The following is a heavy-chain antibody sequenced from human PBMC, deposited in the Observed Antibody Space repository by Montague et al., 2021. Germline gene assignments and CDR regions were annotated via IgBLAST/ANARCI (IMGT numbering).Heavy chain of an antibody. Sequence: SETLSLTCSVSGDSVRCGIYHWGWIRQSPGKGLEWIGYICDGGSATYKTSLGSRVTMSLDTSSNQFSLNLRSATAADTAVYYCAAYYYGGGGRGSWGQGNLVTVSS. CDR2: ICDGGSA. D-gene: IGHD3-22*01. CDR1: GDSVRCGIYH. V-gene: IGHV4-61*01. CDR3: AAYYYGGGGRGS. J-gene: IGHJ5*02.